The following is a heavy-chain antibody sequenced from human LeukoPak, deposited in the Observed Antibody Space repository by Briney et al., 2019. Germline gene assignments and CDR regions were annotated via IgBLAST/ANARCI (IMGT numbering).Heavy chain of an antibody. CDR1: GGSISSYY. CDR3: ARFNSSGLEWVFDY. Sequence: SETLSLTCTVSGGSISSYYWSWIRQPPGKGLEWIGYIYYSGSTNYNPSLKSRVTISVDTSKNQFSLKLSSVTAADTAVYYCARFNSSGLEWVFDYWGRGTLVTVSS. V-gene: IGHV4-59*01. J-gene: IGHJ4*02. D-gene: IGHD6-19*01. CDR2: IYYSGST.